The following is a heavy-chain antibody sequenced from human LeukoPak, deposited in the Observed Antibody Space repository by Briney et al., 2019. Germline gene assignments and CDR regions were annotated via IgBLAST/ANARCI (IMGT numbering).Heavy chain of an antibody. CDR3: ARHQRDYNILTASWYYDYMDV. D-gene: IGHD3-9*01. CDR2: IYYSGST. J-gene: IGHJ6*03. Sequence: SETLSLTCTVSGGSISSSSYYWGWIRQPPGKGLEWIGSIYYSGSTYYNPSLKSRVTISVDTSMNQFSLNLSSVTAADTAVYYCARHQRDYNILTASWYYDYMDVWGKGTTVTISS. V-gene: IGHV4-39*01. CDR1: GGSISSSSYY.